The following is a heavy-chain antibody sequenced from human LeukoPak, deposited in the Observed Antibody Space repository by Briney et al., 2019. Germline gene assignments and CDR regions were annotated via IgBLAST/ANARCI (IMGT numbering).Heavy chain of an antibody. CDR2: ISSGSTTI. CDR3: ARDVEQWLVRVYYFDY. Sequence: GGSLRLSCATSGFTLSSYSMNWVRQAPGKGLEWVSHISSGSTTIYYADSVKGRFTISRDNAKNSLYLQMNSLRAEDTAVYYCARDVEQWLVRVYYFDYWGQGTLVTVSS. CDR1: GFTLSSYS. V-gene: IGHV3-48*01. D-gene: IGHD6-19*01. J-gene: IGHJ4*02.